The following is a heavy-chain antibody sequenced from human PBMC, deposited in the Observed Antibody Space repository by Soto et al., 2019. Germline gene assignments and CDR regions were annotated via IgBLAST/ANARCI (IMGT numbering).Heavy chain of an antibody. D-gene: IGHD6-13*01. V-gene: IGHV4-4*02. J-gene: IGHJ4*02. CDR3: ARDATAAAGTY. Sequence: QVQLQESGPGLVKPSGTLSLTCAVSGGSISSSNWWSWVRQPPGKGLEWIGEIYHSGSTNYNPSLTSXXTXSXXKSKNQFSLKLSSVTAADTAVYYCARDATAAAGTYWGQGTLVTVSS. CDR1: GGSISSSNW. CDR2: IYHSGST.